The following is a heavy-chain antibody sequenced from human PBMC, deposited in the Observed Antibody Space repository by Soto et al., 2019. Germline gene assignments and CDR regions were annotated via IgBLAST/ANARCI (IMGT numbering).Heavy chain of an antibody. CDR3: ARRVRGIAAAGRFDP. D-gene: IGHD6-13*01. V-gene: IGHV1-69*13. Sequence: ASVKVSCKASAGTFSSYSISWVRQAPGQGLEWMGGIIPIFGTANYAQKFQGRVTITADESTSTAYMELSSLRSEDTAVYYCARRVRGIAAAGRFDPWGQGTLVTVCS. CDR1: AGTFSSYS. J-gene: IGHJ5*02. CDR2: IIPIFGTA.